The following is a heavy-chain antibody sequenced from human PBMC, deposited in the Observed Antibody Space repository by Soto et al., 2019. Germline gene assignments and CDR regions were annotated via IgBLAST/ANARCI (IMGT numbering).Heavy chain of an antibody. Sequence: PSETLSLTCTVSGGSLSSGGYFWSWIRQHPGEGLEWIGSVHYSGSTHYSPYLKSRVTILVDTSKNQFSLKLRSVTVADTAVYYCARVDGIVAAPFDPWGQGALVTVSS. CDR1: GGSLSSGGYF. CDR2: VHYSGST. CDR3: ARVDGIVAAPFDP. D-gene: IGHD2-15*01. J-gene: IGHJ5*02. V-gene: IGHV4-31*03.